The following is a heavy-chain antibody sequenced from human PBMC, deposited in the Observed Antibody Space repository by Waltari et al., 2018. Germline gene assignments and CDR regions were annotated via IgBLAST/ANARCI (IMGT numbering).Heavy chain of an antibody. D-gene: IGHD3-10*01. J-gene: IGHJ4*02. Sequence: EVQLLESGGGLVQPGGSLRLSCAASGFSFSNYAMSWVRQVPGKGLEWVSAAVDSGGSSYYADSVKGRFTISRDNSKNMLYLQMKYLSAEDTALYYCAKDLLPTGVFDYWGQGALVTVSS. CDR1: GFSFSNYA. CDR3: AKDLLPTGVFDY. CDR2: AVDSGGSS. V-gene: IGHV3-23*01.